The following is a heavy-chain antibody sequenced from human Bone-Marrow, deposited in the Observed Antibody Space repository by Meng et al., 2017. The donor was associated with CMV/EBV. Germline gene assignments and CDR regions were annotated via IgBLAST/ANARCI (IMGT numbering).Heavy chain of an antibody. Sequence: SETLSLTCTVSGGSISSYYWRWIRQPPGKGLEWIGYIYYSGSTNYNPSLKSRVTIMIDTSKNEFSLKVSSVTAADTAVYYCARCSPFALGTGDWFDSWGQGTLVTVSS. CDR2: IYYSGST. CDR3: ARCSPFALGTGDWFDS. CDR1: GGSISSYY. V-gene: IGHV4-59*01. D-gene: IGHD7-27*01. J-gene: IGHJ5*01.